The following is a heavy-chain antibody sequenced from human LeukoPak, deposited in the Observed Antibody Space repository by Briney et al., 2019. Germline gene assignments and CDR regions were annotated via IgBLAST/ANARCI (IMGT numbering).Heavy chain of an antibody. CDR3: PRAPDAGTTDY. D-gene: IGHD1-7*01. J-gene: IGHJ4*02. V-gene: IGHV3-7*01. CDR1: GFTFRIYW. CDR2: INQDGSEK. Sequence: GGSLRLSCEVSGFTFRIYWMSWVRQAPGKGPEWVANINQDGSEKYYVDSVKGRFTISRDNAENSLYLQLNSLRADDTAVYFCPRAPDAGTTDYWGQGTLVTVSS.